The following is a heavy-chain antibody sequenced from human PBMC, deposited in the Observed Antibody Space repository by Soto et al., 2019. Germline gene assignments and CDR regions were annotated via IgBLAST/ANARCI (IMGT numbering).Heavy chain of an antibody. CDR3: AKVTKRAAAGRYEYYKYGMDV. CDR1: GFAFSTYA. Sequence: EVQLLESGGALEHPGGSLRLSCAASGFAFSTYAMTWVRQAPGKGLEWVSVISGSGGSSYYAASVKGRFTISRDNSKNTLYLQMNGLRAEDTALYYGAKVTKRAAAGRYEYYKYGMDVWGQGTTVTVSS. D-gene: IGHD6-13*01. J-gene: IGHJ6*02. V-gene: IGHV3-23*01. CDR2: ISGSGGSS.